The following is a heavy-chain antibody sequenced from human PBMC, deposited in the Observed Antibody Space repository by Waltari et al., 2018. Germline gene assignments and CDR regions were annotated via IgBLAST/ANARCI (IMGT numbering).Heavy chain of an antibody. CDR1: GFTFSSYA. V-gene: IGHV3-30-3*01. Sequence: QVQLVESGGGVVQPGRSLRLSCAASGFTFSSYAMHWVRQAPGKGLEWVAVISYDGSNKDYADSVKGRFTISRDNSKNTLYLQMNSLRAEDTAVYYCARDRDIGFDYWGQGTLVTVSS. CDR3: ARDRDIGFDY. D-gene: IGHD5-12*01. CDR2: ISYDGSNK. J-gene: IGHJ4*02.